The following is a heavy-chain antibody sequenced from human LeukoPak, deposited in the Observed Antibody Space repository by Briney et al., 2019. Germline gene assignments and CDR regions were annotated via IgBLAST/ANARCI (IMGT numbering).Heavy chain of an antibody. D-gene: IGHD6-19*01. J-gene: IGHJ6*03. CDR2: IKQDGSEK. CDR1: GFTFSSYG. Sequence: PGGSLRLSCAASGFTFSSYGINWVRQAPGKGLEWVANIKQDGSEKYYVDSVKGRFTIPRDNAKNSLYLQMNSLRAEDTAVYYCARESSGWYRYYYYYMDVWGKGTTVTISS. V-gene: IGHV3-7*01. CDR3: ARESSGWYRYYYYYMDV.